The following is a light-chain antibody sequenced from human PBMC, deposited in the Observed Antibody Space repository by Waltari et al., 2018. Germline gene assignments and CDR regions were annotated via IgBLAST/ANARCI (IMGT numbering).Light chain of an antibody. J-gene: IGKJ2*01. CDR2: KAS. V-gene: IGKV1-5*03. CDR3: QQYNTYSYT. Sequence: DIQMTQSPSPLSASVGDRVTITCRASQSLSTWLAWYQQKPGEAPKLLIYKASILESGVPSRFSGSGSGTEFTLTISSLQPDDFATYYCQQYNTYSYTFGQGTKVEI. CDR1: QSLSTW.